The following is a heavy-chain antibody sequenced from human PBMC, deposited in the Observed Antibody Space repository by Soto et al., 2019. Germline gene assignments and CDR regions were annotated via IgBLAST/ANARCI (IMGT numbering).Heavy chain of an antibody. D-gene: IGHD2-15*01. CDR2: ISAYNGNT. V-gene: IGHV1-18*01. J-gene: IGHJ4*02. CDR3: ARYLRYSNYFDY. CDR1: GYTFTSYG. Sequence: ASVKVSCKASGYTFTSYGISWVRQAPGQGLEWMGWISAYNGNTNYAQKLQGRVTMTTDTSTSTVYMELRSLRSEDTAVYYCARYLRYSNYFDYWGQGTLVTVSS.